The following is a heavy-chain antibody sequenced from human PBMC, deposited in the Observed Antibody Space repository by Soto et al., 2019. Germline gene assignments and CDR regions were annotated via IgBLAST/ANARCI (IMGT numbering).Heavy chain of an antibody. Sequence: ASETLSLTCTVSGGSISSYYWSWIRQPPGKGLEWIGYIYYSGSTNYNPSLKSRVTISVDTSKNQFSLKLSSVTAADTAVYYCARHDYDFWSGYYYYYMDVWGKGTTVTVSS. CDR3: ARHDYDFWSGYYYYYMDV. CDR2: IYYSGST. D-gene: IGHD3-3*01. V-gene: IGHV4-59*08. CDR1: GGSISSYY. J-gene: IGHJ6*03.